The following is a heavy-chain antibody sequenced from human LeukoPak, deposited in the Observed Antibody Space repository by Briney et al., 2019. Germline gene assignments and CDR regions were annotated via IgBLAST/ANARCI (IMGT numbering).Heavy chain of an antibody. Sequence: SVKVSCKASGGTFSSYAISWLRQAPGQGLEWMGGIIPIFGTANYAQKFQGRVTITTDESTSTAYMELSSLRSEDTAVYYCARDAYCSGGSCYHHEYYYYMDVWGKGTTVTVSS. V-gene: IGHV1-69*05. CDR2: IIPIFGTA. D-gene: IGHD2-15*01. J-gene: IGHJ6*03. CDR1: GGTFSSYA. CDR3: ARDAYCSGGSCYHHEYYYYMDV.